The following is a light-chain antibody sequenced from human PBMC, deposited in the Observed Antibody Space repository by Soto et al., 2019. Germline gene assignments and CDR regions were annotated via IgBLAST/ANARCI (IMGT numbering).Light chain of an antibody. Sequence: QSVLTQSPSASASLGASVKLTCTLSSRHSRYAIAWHQQQPEKGPRYLMKVNSAGSHNRGDGIPDRFSGSSSGAERYLPISSLQSEDEADYSCQTWGAGIRVFGGGTKLTVL. CDR3: QTWGAGIRV. J-gene: IGLJ2*01. CDR1: SRHSRYA. V-gene: IGLV4-69*01. CDR2: VNSAGSH.